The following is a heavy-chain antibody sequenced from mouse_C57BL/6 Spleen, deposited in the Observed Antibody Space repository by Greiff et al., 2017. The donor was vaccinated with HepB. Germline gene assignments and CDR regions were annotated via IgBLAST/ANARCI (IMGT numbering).Heavy chain of an antibody. Sequence: VKLQQSGPELVKPGASVKISCKASGYAFSSSWMNWVKQRPGKGLEWIGRIYPGDGDTNYNGKFKGKATLTADKSSSTAYMQLSSLTSEDSAVYFCARWGGAYWGQGTLVTVSA. CDR2: IYPGDGDT. CDR1: GYAFSSSW. J-gene: IGHJ3*01. CDR3: ARWGGAY. V-gene: IGHV1-82*01.